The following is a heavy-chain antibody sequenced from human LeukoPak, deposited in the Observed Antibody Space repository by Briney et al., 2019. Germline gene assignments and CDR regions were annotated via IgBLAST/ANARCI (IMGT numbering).Heavy chain of an antibody. CDR2: IYYSGST. J-gene: IGHJ4*02. D-gene: IGHD1-26*01. V-gene: IGHV4-31*11. Sequence: PSETLSLTCAVSGGSISSGGYYWSWIRQHPGKGLEWIGYIYYSGSTYYNPSLKSRVTISVDTSKNQFSLKLSSVTAADTAVYYCARAYSGSSFDYWGQGTLVTVSS. CDR3: ARAYSGSSFDY. CDR1: GGSISSGGYY.